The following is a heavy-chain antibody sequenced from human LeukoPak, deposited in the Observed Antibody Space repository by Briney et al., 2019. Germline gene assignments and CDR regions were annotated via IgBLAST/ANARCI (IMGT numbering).Heavy chain of an antibody. CDR3: ARDERLSDGVYDY. CDR2: INPNSGGT. Sequence: ASVKVSCKASGYTFTGYYMHWVRQAPGQGLEWMGWINPNSGGTNYARKFQGRVTMTRDTSISTAYMELSRLRSDDTAVYYCARDERLSDGVYDYWGQGTLVTVSS. J-gene: IGHJ4*02. D-gene: IGHD2-8*01. CDR1: GYTFTGYY. V-gene: IGHV1-2*02.